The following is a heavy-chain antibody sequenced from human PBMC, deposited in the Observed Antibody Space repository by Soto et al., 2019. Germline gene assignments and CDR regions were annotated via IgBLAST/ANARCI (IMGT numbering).Heavy chain of an antibody. CDR2: ISYDGNNK. D-gene: IGHD4-17*01. Sequence: QVQLVESGGGVVQPGRSLRLSCEASGFTFSSYGMHWVRQAPGKGLEWVAVISYDGNNKYYADSVKGRFTISRDNFKNTLYLQKDSLRAEDTAMYYCAKDHLETTVTTPSYWGQGTLVTVSS. V-gene: IGHV3-30*18. CDR3: AKDHLETTVTTPSY. J-gene: IGHJ4*02. CDR1: GFTFSSYG.